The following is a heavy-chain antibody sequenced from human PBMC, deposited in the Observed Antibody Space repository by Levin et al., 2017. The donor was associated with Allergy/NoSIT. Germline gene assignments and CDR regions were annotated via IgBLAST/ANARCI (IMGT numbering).Heavy chain of an antibody. CDR1: DGSFSGYF. CDR3: AGARITLLGVIVSL. V-gene: IGHV4-34*01. CDR2: ISHSGTT. J-gene: IGHJ4*02. D-gene: IGHD3-3*01. Sequence: SETLSLTCDVSDGSFSGYFWNWIRQPPGQGLEWIGEISHSGTTSYNSSLKRRVTISVDTSKNQFSLNLSSVTAADTAVYYCAGARITLLGVIVSLWGQGTLVTVSS.